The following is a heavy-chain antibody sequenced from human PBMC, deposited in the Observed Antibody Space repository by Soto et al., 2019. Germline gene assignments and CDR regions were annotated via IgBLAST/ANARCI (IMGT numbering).Heavy chain of an antibody. D-gene: IGHD3-22*01. CDR3: ARGRYYYGSSGYYRAPRPFDP. J-gene: IGHJ5*02. CDR1: GGSFSGYY. Sequence: SETLSLTCAVYGGSFSGYYWSWIRQPPGKGLEWIGEINHSGSTNYNPSLKSRVTISVDTSKNQFSMKLSSVTAADTAVYYCARGRYYYGSSGYYRAPRPFDPWGQGTLVTVS. CDR2: INHSGST. V-gene: IGHV4-34*01.